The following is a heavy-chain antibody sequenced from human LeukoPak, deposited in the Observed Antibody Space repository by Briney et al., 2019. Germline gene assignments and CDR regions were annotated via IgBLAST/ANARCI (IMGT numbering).Heavy chain of an antibody. V-gene: IGHV3-49*04. Sequence: GGSLRLSCSASGFIFGDYAMSWVRQAPGKGLEWVGFIRTKGYGGTTEYAASAKGRFTISRDDSKSIVYLQMNSLKTDDTAVYYCTRDPRYTTNRNIDDCWGQGTLVTVSS. CDR2: IRTKGYGGTT. CDR3: TRDPRYTTNRNIDDC. J-gene: IGHJ4*02. D-gene: IGHD1-1*01. CDR1: GFIFGDYA.